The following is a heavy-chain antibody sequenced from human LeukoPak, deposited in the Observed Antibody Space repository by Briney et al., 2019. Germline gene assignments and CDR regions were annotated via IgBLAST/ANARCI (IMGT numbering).Heavy chain of an antibody. CDR2: ISSSSSTI. CDR3: ARGPEEVYYYYMDV. CDR1: GFTFSSYS. V-gene: IGHV3-48*04. J-gene: IGHJ6*03. Sequence: PGGSLRLSCAASGFTFSSYSMNWARQAPGKGLEWVSYISSSSSTIYYADSVKGRFTISRDNAKNSLYLQMNSLRAEDTAVYYCARGPEEVYYYYMDVWGKGTTVTVSS.